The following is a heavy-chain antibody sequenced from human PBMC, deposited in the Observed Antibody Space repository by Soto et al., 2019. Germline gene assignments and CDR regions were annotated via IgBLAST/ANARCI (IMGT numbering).Heavy chain of an antibody. J-gene: IGHJ4*02. V-gene: IGHV1-3*01. CDR3: ARSAPPIDY. CDR1: GYTFTSYA. CDR2: INASSGNT. Sequence: ASVKVSCKASGYTFTSYAMHWVRQAPGQRLEWMGLINASSGNTKYSQKFQGRVTITRDTSTSTAYMELGSLRSEDTAVYYCARSAPPIDYWGQGTLVTVSS.